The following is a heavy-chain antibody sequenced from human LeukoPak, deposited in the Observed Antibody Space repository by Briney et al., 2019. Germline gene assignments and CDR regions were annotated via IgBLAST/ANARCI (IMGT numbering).Heavy chain of an antibody. D-gene: IGHD3-22*01. CDR1: GYSFTSYW. V-gene: IGHV5-51*01. Sequence: GESLKISCKGSGYSFTSYWIGWVRPMPGKGLEWMGIIYPGDSDTRYSPSFQGQVTISADNSISTAYLQWSSLKASDTAMYYCARSTDSSGYYDLWDYWGQGTLVTVSS. CDR2: IYPGDSDT. CDR3: ARSTDSSGYYDLWDY. J-gene: IGHJ4*02.